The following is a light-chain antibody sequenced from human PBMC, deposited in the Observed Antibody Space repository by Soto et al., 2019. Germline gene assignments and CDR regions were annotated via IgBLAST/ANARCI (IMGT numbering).Light chain of an antibody. V-gene: IGKV3-20*01. Sequence: EIVLTQSPGTLSLSPGERATLSCRASQSVSSSYLAWYQQKPGQAPRLLIYGASSRATGIPDRFSGGGSGTEFTLTISRLEPEDFAVYYCQQYGTSPLTFGQGTRLEIK. CDR3: QQYGTSPLT. CDR1: QSVSSSY. CDR2: GAS. J-gene: IGKJ5*01.